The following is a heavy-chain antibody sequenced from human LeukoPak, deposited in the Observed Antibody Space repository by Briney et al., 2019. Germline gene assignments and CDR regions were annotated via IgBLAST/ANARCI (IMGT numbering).Heavy chain of an antibody. J-gene: IGHJ4*02. V-gene: IGHV1-69*04. CDR1: GGTFSSYA. CDR2: IIPILGIA. Sequence: SVKVSCKASGGTFSSYAISWVRQAPGQGLERMGRIIPILGIANYAQKFQGRVTITADKSTSTAYMELSSLRSEDTAVYYCARFIPGGSKGGDDYWGQGTLVTVSS. CDR3: ARFIPGGSKGGDDY. D-gene: IGHD3-16*01.